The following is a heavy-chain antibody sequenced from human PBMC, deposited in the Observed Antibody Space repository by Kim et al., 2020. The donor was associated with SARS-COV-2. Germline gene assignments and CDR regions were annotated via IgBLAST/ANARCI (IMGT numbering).Heavy chain of an antibody. J-gene: IGHJ4*02. CDR2: VHLTGST. CDR3: ARWNNDWRGYDY. CDR1: GASITSSF. Sequence: SETLSLICTVSGASITSSFWNWIRLPPGKALEWIGYVHLTGSTRYYPSLRSRVTMSVDTSKDHFSLRLTSVTAAATAVYYCARWNNDWRGYDYWGPGP. D-gene: IGHD3-9*01. V-gene: IGHV4-59*01.